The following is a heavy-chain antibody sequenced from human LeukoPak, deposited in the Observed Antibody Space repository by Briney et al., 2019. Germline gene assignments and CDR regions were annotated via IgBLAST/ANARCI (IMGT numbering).Heavy chain of an antibody. CDR3: ARGHAAYSSSWYDFDY. J-gene: IGHJ4*02. D-gene: IGHD6-13*01. Sequence: ASVKVSCKASGYTFTGYYMHWVRQAPGQGLEWMGWINPNSGGTNYAQKFQGRVTMTRDTSISTAYMEQSRLRPDDTAVYYCARGHAAYSSSWYDFDYWGQGTLVTVSS. V-gene: IGHV1-2*02. CDR1: GYTFTGYY. CDR2: INPNSGGT.